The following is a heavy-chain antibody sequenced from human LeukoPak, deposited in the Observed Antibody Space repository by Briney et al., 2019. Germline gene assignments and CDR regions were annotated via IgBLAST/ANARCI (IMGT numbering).Heavy chain of an antibody. V-gene: IGHV3-23*01. CDR3: ARDDYYDSSGYYFYYYYYGMDV. CDR2: ISGSGGST. CDR1: GFTFSSYA. D-gene: IGHD3-22*01. J-gene: IGHJ6*02. Sequence: PGGSLRLSCAASGFTFSSYAMSWVRQAPGKGLEWVSAISGSGGSTYYADSVKGRFTISRDNSKNTLYLQMNSLRAEDTAVYYCARDDYYDSSGYYFYYYYYGMDVWGQGTTVTVSS.